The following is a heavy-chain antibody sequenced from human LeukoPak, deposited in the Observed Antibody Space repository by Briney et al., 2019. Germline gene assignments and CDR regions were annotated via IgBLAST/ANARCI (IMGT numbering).Heavy chain of an antibody. D-gene: IGHD2-2*01. V-gene: IGHV4-34*01. CDR3: ARGSLVVPAATLSRNPHVYYFDY. J-gene: IGHJ4*02. Sequence: PSETLSLTCAVYGGSFSGYYWSWIRQPPGKGLEWIGEINHSGSTNYNPSLKSRVTISVDTSKNQFSLKLSSVTAADTAVYYCARGSLVVPAATLSRNPHVYYFDYWGQGTLVTVSS. CDR1: GGSFSGYY. CDR2: INHSGST.